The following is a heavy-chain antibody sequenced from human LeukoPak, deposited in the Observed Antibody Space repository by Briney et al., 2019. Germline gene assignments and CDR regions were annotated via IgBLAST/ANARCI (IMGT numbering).Heavy chain of an antibody. Sequence: GSSVKVSFKASGGTFSSYAISWVRQAPGQGLEWMGWISAYNGNTNYAQKLQGRVTMTTDTSTSTAYMELRSLRSDDTAVYYCARDVTYYYGSGSYSHSDYWGQGTLVTVSS. D-gene: IGHD3-10*01. CDR3: ARDVTYYYGSGSYSHSDY. J-gene: IGHJ4*02. CDR2: ISAYNGNT. V-gene: IGHV1-18*01. CDR1: GGTFSSYA.